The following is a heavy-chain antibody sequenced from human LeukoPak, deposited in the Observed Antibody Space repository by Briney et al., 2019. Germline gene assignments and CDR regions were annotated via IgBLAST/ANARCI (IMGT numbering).Heavy chain of an antibody. CDR3: ASDVSGSFFDN. Sequence: SGKLSCKASGYTITSYDIDWVRQAAGQGLEWRGWISAYNGNTNYAQQLQARVTMTTDTSTSTAYMELRSLRSEYTAVYYCASDVSGSFFDNWGQGTLVTVSS. CDR2: ISAYNGNT. CDR1: GYTITSYD. D-gene: IGHD3-10*01. J-gene: IGHJ4*02. V-gene: IGHV1-18*01.